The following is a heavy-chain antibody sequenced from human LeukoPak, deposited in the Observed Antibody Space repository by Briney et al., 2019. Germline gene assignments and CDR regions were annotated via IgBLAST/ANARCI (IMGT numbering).Heavy chain of an antibody. CDR1: GYPFTSYD. CDR3: ARVGEYCSDDCYSADY. J-gene: IGHJ4*02. V-gene: IGHV1-8*02. D-gene: IGHD2-21*02. Sequence: GASVKVSCKASGYPFTSYDINWVRQATGQGLEWMGWMNPKSGNTGYAQKFQGRVTMTRSASISTAYMELTSLRSEDTAVYYCARVGEYCSDDCYSADYWGQGTLVTVSS. CDR2: MNPKSGNT.